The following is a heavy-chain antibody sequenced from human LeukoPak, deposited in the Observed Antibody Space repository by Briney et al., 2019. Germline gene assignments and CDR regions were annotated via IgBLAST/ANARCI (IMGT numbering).Heavy chain of an antibody. J-gene: IGHJ4*02. V-gene: IGHV3-48*03. CDR1: GFTFSSYE. D-gene: IGHD3-22*01. CDR2: ISSSGSTK. Sequence: GGSLRLSCAASGFTFSSYEMNWARQAPGKGLEWVSYISSSGSTKHYADSVKGRLTISRDNAKNSLYLQVNSLRAEDTAVYYCARGLYDSSGPLDYWGQGTLVTVSS. CDR3: ARGLYDSSGPLDY.